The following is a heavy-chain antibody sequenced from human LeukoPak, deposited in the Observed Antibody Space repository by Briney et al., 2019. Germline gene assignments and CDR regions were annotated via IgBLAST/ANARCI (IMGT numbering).Heavy chain of an antibody. CDR2: ISGSSRYT. D-gene: IGHD6-13*01. CDR1: GFTFSDNY. CDR3: ARGLRTAAGVDY. Sequence: PGGSLRLSCAASGFTFSDNYMSWIRQAPGKGLEWVSYISGSSRYTNYADSVRGRFTISRDNAKNSLYLQMNNLSVADAGVYYCARGLRTAAGVDYWGQGALVTVSS. V-gene: IGHV3-11*06. J-gene: IGHJ4*02.